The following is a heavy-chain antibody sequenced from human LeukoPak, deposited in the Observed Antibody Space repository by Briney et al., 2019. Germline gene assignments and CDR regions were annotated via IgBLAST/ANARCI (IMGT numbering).Heavy chain of an antibody. CDR3: AKEEHSSSLRIDY. D-gene: IGHD6-6*01. V-gene: IGHV3-23*01. Sequence: GGSLRLSCAASGFTFSSYAMSWVRQAPGKGLEWVSAISGSGGSTCYADSVKGRFTTSRDNSKNTLYLQMNSLRAEDTAVYYCAKEEHSSSLRIDYWGQGTLVTVSS. CDR2: ISGSGGST. J-gene: IGHJ4*02. CDR1: GFTFSSYA.